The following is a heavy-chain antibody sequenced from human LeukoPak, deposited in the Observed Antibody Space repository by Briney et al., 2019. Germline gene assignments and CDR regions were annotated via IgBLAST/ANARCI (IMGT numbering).Heavy chain of an antibody. D-gene: IGHD6-6*01. CDR2: IWEDGSQK. V-gene: IGHV3-7*01. Sequence: PGGSLRLSCAASGFTLYNYWMNWVRQAPGKGLEWVANIWEDGSQKYYVDSVKGRFTISRDNAKNSLYLQMNSLRAEDTAVYYCARGDSSSKIDYWGQGTLVTVSS. CDR1: GFTLYNYW. J-gene: IGHJ4*02. CDR3: ARGDSSSKIDY.